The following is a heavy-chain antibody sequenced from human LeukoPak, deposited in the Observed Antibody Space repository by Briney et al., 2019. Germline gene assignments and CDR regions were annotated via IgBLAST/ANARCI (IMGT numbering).Heavy chain of an antibody. CDR1: GFTFSGYC. Sequence: GGALRLFCAASGFTFSGYCMNWVRQAPGKGLEWVSYINSSSGTIYYAGSVKGRFTISRDNSKNTLYLQMNSLRAEDTAVYYCAKVSDSRGYYVRGAFDIWGQGTMVAVSS. CDR3: AKVSDSRGYYVRGAFDI. D-gene: IGHD3-22*01. J-gene: IGHJ3*02. CDR2: INSSSGTI. V-gene: IGHV3-48*01.